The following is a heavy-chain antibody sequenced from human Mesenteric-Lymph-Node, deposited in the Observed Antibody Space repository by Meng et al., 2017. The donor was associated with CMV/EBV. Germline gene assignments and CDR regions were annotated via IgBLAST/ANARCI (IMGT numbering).Heavy chain of an antibody. CDR1: GYTLTELS. Sequence: ASVKVSCKVSGYTLTELSRHWVRQAPGKGLEWMGGFDPEDGETIYAQKFQGRVTMTEDTSTDTAYMELRSLRSDDTAVYYCARGIRNWTYYFDYWGQGTLVTVSS. CDR2: FDPEDGET. V-gene: IGHV1-24*01. CDR3: ARGIRNWTYYFDY. J-gene: IGHJ4*02. D-gene: IGHD1-1*01.